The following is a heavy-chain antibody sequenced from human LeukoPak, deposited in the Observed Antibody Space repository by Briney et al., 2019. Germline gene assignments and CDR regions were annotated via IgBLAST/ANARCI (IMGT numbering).Heavy chain of an antibody. CDR1: GGSISSYY. J-gene: IGHJ3*02. Sequence: SETLSLTCTVSGGSISSYYWSWIRQPPGKGLEWIGYIYYSGSTNYNPSLKSRVTISVDTSKNQFSLKLSSVTAADTAVYYCARVYLPQFGGVIVRSRGERAFDIWGQGTMVTVSS. CDR2: IYYSGST. CDR3: ARVYLPQFGGVIVRSRGERAFDI. D-gene: IGHD3-16*02. V-gene: IGHV4-59*01.